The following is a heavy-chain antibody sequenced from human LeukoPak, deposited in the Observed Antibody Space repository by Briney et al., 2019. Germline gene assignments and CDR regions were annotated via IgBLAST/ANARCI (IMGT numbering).Heavy chain of an antibody. Sequence: RGSLRLSCVHSGFTPSGYSMSWVRQAPRKGPEWVSTISGSGDATYYAVSVEGRFTISRDNSKNTLYLQMNSLRAEDTAVYYCAKISFRGTVANTGFDYWGQGTLVTVS. CDR1: GFTPSGYS. J-gene: IGHJ4*02. CDR2: ISGSGDAT. V-gene: IGHV3-23*01. CDR3: AKISFRGTVANTGFDY. D-gene: IGHD5-12*01.